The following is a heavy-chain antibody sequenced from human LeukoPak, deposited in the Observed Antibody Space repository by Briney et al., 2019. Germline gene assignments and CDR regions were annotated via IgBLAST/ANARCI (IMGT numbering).Heavy chain of an antibody. D-gene: IGHD1-26*01. Sequence: PGGSLRLSCAASGFTFSGYWMSWVRQAPGKGLEWVANIKQDASEICYVDSVKGRFTISRDNAKNSLYLQMNSLRADDTAVYYCARDKIVGPTTLDHWGQGTLVTVSS. CDR3: ARDKIVGPTTLDH. CDR1: GFTFSGYW. CDR2: IKQDASEI. J-gene: IGHJ4*02. V-gene: IGHV3-7*01.